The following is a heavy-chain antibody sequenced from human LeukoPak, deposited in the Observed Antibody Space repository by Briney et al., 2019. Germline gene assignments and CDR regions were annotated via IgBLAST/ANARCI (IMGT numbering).Heavy chain of an antibody. V-gene: IGHV1-24*01. CDR2: FDPEDGET. Sequence: ASVKVSCKVSGYTLTELSMHWVRQAPGKGLEWMGGFDPEDGETNYAQKFQGRVTITADESTSTAYMELSSLRSEDTAVYYCARSFGPSPNYFDYWGQGTLVTVSS. CDR1: GYTLTELS. CDR3: ARSFGPSPNYFDY. D-gene: IGHD3-10*01. J-gene: IGHJ4*02.